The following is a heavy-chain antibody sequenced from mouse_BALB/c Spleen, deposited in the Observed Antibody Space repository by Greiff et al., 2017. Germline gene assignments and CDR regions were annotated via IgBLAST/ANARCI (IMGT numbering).Heavy chain of an antibody. CDR3: GRYDDDFYYAMDY. CDR1: GFNIKDTY. V-gene: IGHV14-3*02. D-gene: IGHD2-14*01. CDR2: IDPANGNT. Sequence: EVKLVESGAELVKPGASVKLSCTASGFNIKDTYMHWVKQRPEQGLEWIGRIDPANGNTKYDPKFQGKATITADTSSNTAYLQLSSLTSEDTAVYYCGRYDDDFYYAMDYWGQGTSVTVSS. J-gene: IGHJ4*01.